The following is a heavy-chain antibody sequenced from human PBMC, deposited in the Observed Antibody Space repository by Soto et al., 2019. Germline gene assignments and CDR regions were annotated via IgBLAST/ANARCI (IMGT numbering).Heavy chain of an antibody. J-gene: IGHJ6*02. CDR1: GYSSTDYH. V-gene: IGHV1-2*04. D-gene: IGHD2-8*01. CDR2: INPKSGGT. Sequence: ASVKVSCKVSGYSSTDYHIHWVRQAPGQGLEWLGRINPKSGGTSTAQKFQGWVTMTTDTSISTASMELTRLTSDDTAIYYCARGDSTDCSNGVCSFFYNHDMDVWGQGTTVTVSS. CDR3: ARGDSTDCSNGVCSFFYNHDMDV.